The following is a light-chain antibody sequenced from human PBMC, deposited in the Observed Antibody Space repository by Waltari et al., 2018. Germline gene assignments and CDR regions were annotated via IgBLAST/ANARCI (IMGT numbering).Light chain of an antibody. CDR1: QSVSSN. CDR2: GAS. CDR3: QQYNNWPRGT. J-gene: IGKJ2*02. V-gene: IGKV3-15*01. Sequence: ETVMTQSPATLSVSPGERATLSCRASQSVSSNLAWYQQKPGQAPRLLIYGASTRATGIPARFSGSGSGTEFTLTISSLQSEDFAVYYCQQYNNWPRGTFGQGTKLEI.